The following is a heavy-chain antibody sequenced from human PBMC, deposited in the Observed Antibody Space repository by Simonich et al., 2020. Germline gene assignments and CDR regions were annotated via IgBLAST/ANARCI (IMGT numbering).Heavy chain of an antibody. CDR3: ARDSSYYAFDI. D-gene: IGHD5-12*01. Sequence: EVQLVESGGGLVQPGGSLRLSCAASGFTFSSYSMNWVRQAPGKGLEGVSYISSSSSTIYDADAVKGRFTISRDNAKNSLYLQMNSLRAEDTAVYYCARDSSYYAFDIWGQGTMVTVSS. J-gene: IGHJ3*02. CDR2: ISSSSSTI. CDR1: GFTFSSYS. V-gene: IGHV3-48*01.